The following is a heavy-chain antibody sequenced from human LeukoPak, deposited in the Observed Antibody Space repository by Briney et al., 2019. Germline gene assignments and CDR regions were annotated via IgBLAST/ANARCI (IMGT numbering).Heavy chain of an antibody. J-gene: IGHJ3*02. Sequence: ASVKVACKASGYTFTSYDINWVRQATGQGLEWMGWINPNSGGTNYAQKFQGRVTMTRDTSISTAYMELSRLRSDDTAVYYCARATWIYAFDIWGQGTMVTVSS. V-gene: IGHV1-2*02. CDR1: GYTFTSYD. D-gene: IGHD5-12*01. CDR3: ARATWIYAFDI. CDR2: INPNSGGT.